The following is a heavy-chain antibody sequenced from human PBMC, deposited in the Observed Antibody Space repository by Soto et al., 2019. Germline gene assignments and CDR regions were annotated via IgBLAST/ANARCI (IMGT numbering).Heavy chain of an antibody. J-gene: IGHJ4*02. CDR1: GGTFTSFP. V-gene: IGHV1-69*01. Sequence: VQLVQSGAEVKKPGSSVKVSCKASGGTFTSFPFSWVRQAPGQGLEWMGGIIPIFETTNYAQKFRGRLTITADESTTTAYMELTSLTSEDTAVYFCARESGDYGRPYFDYWGQGTLVPVSS. CDR2: IIPIFETT. D-gene: IGHD3-10*01. CDR3: ARESGDYGRPYFDY.